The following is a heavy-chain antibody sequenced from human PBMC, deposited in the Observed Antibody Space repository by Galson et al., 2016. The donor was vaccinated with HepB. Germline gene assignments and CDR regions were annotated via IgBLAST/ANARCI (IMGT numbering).Heavy chain of an antibody. CDR1: GYSLSRLA. D-gene: IGHD1-26*01. CDR2: FIPEEVET. J-gene: IGHJ3*01. Sequence: SVKVSCKVSGYSLSRLAMHWVRQGPAKGLEWMGGFIPEEVETIYAQKFQGRVTMTEDTSTDTADMELSSLRSEDTGVYYCTTLTEWDATGCPDAFDLWGQGTMVTVSS. CDR3: TTLTEWDATGCPDAFDL. V-gene: IGHV1-24*01.